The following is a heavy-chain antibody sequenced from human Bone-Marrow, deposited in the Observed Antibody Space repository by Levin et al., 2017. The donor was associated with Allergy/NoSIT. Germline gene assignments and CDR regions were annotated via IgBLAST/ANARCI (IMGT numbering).Heavy chain of an antibody. D-gene: IGHD6-13*01. CDR3: VRGGGSTWDLDY. J-gene: IGHJ4*02. Sequence: ASVKVSCKTSGYTFTAFHVHWVRQAPGQGLEWMGRINPNSGGTDYARKFQGRVNMTRDMSIRTVYLELATLRSDDTAVFFCVRGGGSTWDLDYWGQGTLVTVSS. V-gene: IGHV1-2*06. CDR1: GYTFTAFH. CDR2: INPNSGGT.